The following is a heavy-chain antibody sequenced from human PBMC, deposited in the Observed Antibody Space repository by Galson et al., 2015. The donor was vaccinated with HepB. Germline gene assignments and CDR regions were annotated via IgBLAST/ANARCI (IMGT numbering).Heavy chain of an antibody. V-gene: IGHV3-23*01. CDR3: VKDYGPKGASFFDL. J-gene: IGHJ4*02. D-gene: IGHD1-26*01. CDR1: GFTFNTYA. Sequence: SLRLSCAASGFTFNTYAMSWVRQAPGEGPEWASDINADGGGVDYADSVKGRFTISRDNSENMLYLHMNSLRVEDRAIYYCVKDYGPKGASFFDLWGQGALVSVSS. CDR2: INADGGGV.